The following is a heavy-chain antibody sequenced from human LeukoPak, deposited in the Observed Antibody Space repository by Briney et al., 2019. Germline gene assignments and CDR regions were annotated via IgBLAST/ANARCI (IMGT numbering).Heavy chain of an antibody. CDR3: ARGVVKGGWYHLFDY. CDR2: MNPNSGNT. V-gene: IGHV1-8*03. J-gene: IGHJ4*02. CDR1: GYTFTSYD. D-gene: IGHD6-19*01. Sequence: GALVKVSCKASGYTFTSYDINWVRQATGQGLEWRGWMNPNSGNTGYAQKFQGRVTITRNTSISTAYMELSSLRSEDTAMYYCARGVVKGGWYHLFDYWGQGTLVTVSS.